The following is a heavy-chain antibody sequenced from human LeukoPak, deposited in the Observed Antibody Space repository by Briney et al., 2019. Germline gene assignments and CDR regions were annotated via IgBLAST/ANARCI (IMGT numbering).Heavy chain of an antibody. D-gene: IGHD3-16*02. CDR1: GYSISSGYY. V-gene: IGHV4-38-2*02. Sequence: RPSETLSLTCTVPGYSISSGYYWGWIRQPPGKGLEWIGSIYHSGSTYYNPSLKSRVTISVDTSKNQFSLKLSSVTAADTAVYYCARQYYDYVWGSYRLNWFDPWGQGTLVTVSS. J-gene: IGHJ5*02. CDR2: IYHSGST. CDR3: ARQYYDYVWGSYRLNWFDP.